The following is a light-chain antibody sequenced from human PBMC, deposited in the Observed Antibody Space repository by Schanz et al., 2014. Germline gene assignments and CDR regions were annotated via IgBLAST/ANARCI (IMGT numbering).Light chain of an antibody. CDR2: EDT. CDR1: ASDVGGYNY. Sequence: QSALTQPASVSGSPGQSITISCTGTASDVGGYNYVSWYQQYPGKAPKLLIYEDTKRPSGVSSRFSGSKSGNTASLTVSGLQAEDEADYYCSSYAGSSTPWVFGGGTKVTVL. V-gene: IGLV2-14*01. J-gene: IGLJ3*02. CDR3: SSYAGSSTPWV.